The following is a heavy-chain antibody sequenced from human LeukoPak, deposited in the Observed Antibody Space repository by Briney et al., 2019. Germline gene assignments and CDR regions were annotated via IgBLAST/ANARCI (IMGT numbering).Heavy chain of an antibody. CDR3: ARDRYGMATSPTDFAY. V-gene: IGHV1-18*01. D-gene: IGHD5-24*01. CDR2: ISAHNGNK. CDR1: GYSLSTYG. J-gene: IGHJ4*02. Sequence: GASVKVSCKASGYSLSTYGISWVRQAPGQGPEWMGWISAHNGNKKYAEKVQDRVTMTTDTATSTAYMEVRRLRPADTAVYYCARDRYGMATSPTDFAYWGQGTLVTVSS.